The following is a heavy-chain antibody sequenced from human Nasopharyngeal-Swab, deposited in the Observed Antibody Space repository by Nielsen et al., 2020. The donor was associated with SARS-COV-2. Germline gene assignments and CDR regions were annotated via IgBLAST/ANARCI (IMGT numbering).Heavy chain of an antibody. D-gene: IGHD6-6*01. V-gene: IGHV3-21*01. CDR3: AGEGRDSSSYYFDY. CDR1: GFTFSSYW. CDR2: ISSSSSYI. J-gene: IGHJ4*02. Sequence: GESLKISCAASGFTFSSYWMNWVRQAPGKGLEWVSSISSSSSYIYYADSVKGRFTISRDNAKNSLYLQMNSLRAEDTAVYYCAGEGRDSSSYYFDYWGQGTLVTVSS.